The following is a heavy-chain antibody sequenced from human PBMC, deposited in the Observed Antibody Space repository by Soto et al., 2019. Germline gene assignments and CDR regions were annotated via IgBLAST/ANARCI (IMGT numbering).Heavy chain of an antibody. J-gene: IGHJ4*02. V-gene: IGHV3-23*01. CDR3: AKAPVAQCSGWYADY. CDR1: GFTFSTYA. CDR2: ISGTGGTT. Sequence: ELQLLESGGDLVQPGGSLRLSCAASGFTFSTYAMSWVRQAPGKGLEWVSAISGTGGTTYYADSVKGRFTISRDNSKNTVSLQMNSLRAEDTAIYHCAKAPVAQCSGWYADYWGQGTLVTVSS. D-gene: IGHD6-19*01.